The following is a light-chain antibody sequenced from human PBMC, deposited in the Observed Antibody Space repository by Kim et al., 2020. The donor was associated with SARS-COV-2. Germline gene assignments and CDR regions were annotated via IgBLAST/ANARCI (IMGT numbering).Light chain of an antibody. CDR1: RRISNY. J-gene: IGKJ5*01. CDR3: QQSYTSPTT. CDR2: TAT. Sequence: AYIGDSVTISCRASRRISNYVDWYQHKPGKAPNLLIHTATRLQSGVPSRFSGSGSGTDFALTISSLQPEDFATYYCQQSYTSPTTFGQGTRVEVK. V-gene: IGKV1-39*01.